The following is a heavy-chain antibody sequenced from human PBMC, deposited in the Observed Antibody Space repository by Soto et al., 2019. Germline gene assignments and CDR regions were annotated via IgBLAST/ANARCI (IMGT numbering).Heavy chain of an antibody. J-gene: IGHJ4*02. Sequence: QVQLQESGPGLVKPSQTLSLPCTVSGGSISSGDYSWAWIRQPPGKGMEWIGYLFYCGSTYYNPSLKSRVTISVDTSMNQFSLRLSSVTAADTAAYYCALTAVVVAATPFDYWGQGTLVTVSS. V-gene: IGHV4-30-4*01. CDR1: GGSISSGDYS. CDR2: LFYCGST. D-gene: IGHD2-15*01. CDR3: ALTAVVVAATPFDY.